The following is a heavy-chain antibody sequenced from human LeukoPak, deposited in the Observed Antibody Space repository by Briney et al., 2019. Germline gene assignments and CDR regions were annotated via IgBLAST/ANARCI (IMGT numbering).Heavy chain of an antibody. CDR2: IYSGGST. D-gene: IGHD3-10*01. J-gene: IGHJ4*02. V-gene: IGHV3-53*01. CDR3: ARAKAGVAGFFDY. Sequence: PGGSLRLSCAASGFTVSSDYMSWVRQAPGKGLEWVSVIYSGGSTYYPDSVKGRFTISRDSSKNTLFLQMNSLKADDTAVYYCARAKAGVAGFFDYWGQGTLVTVSS. CDR1: GFTVSSDY.